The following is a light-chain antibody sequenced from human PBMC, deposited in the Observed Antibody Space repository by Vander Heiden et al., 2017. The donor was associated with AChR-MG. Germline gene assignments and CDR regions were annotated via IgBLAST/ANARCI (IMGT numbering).Light chain of an antibody. CDR2: DGS. CDR3: QLWDSSSDTYVV. Sequence: VLPHSPSLSVAPGERARISCGGNNIRSKTADGYRQKPGQAPVLVVYDGSERLAGVSERFSGSNCENTATLTISRVEAGDEADYYCQLWDSSSDTYVVFGGGTKLTVL. V-gene: IGLV3-21*02. CDR1: NIRSKT. J-gene: IGLJ2*01.